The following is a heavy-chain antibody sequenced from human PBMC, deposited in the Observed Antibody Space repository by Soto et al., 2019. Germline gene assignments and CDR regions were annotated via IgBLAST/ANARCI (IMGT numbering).Heavy chain of an antibody. CDR1: GFTFTNYG. J-gene: IGHJ4*02. D-gene: IGHD1-26*01. CDR2: VSKSDYK. V-gene: IGHV3-21*01. CDR3: AKEDPSGGYSLDY. Sequence: PGGSLRLSCAVSGFTFTNYGINWVRQAPGKGLEWVSSVSKSDYKYYSDSVKGRFTISRDNSKNTLYLQMNSLRIEDTAVYFCAKEDPSGGYSLDYWGQGSQVTVSS.